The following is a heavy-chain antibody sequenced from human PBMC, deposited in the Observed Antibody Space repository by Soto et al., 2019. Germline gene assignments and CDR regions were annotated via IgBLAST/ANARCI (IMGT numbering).Heavy chain of an antibody. D-gene: IGHD3-22*01. V-gene: IGHV4-61*01. CDR3: AGTTLCDSSGYYCPYGY. CDR2: TYYSAST. CDR1: RRSCNNGSYY. J-gene: IGHJ4*02. Sequence: SAALTLTCIVSRRSCNNGSYYWYSIRMPSGTGLARKWKTYYSASTNYNPSLKSRVTLSVDRSKNQFFVKLRSVAAVYTTVYYCAGTTLCDSSGYYCPYGYWGQGTRVTVS.